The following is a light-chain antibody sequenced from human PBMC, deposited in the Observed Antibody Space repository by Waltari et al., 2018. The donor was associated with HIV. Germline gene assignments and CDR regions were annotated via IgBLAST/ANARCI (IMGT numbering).Light chain of an antibody. V-gene: IGLV1-51*01. J-gene: IGLJ2*01. Sequence: QSVLTQTPSVSAAPGQKVTISCSGSSSNIGKNFVSWFKQLPGTAPKLLIYDNNKRPSGIPDRFSGSKSGTSATLGITGLQTGDEADYYCGTWDSSLSGVVFGGGTKLTVL. CDR2: DNN. CDR1: SSNIGKNF. CDR3: GTWDSSLSGVV.